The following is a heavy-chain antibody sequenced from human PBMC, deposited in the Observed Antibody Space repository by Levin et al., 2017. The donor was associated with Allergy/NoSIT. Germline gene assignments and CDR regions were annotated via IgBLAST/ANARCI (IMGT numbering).Heavy chain of an antibody. CDR3: ARGDYYGSGSYLNY. Sequence: SVKVSCKASGGTFSSYAISWVRQAPGQGLEWMGRIIPILGIANYAQKFQGRVTITADKSTSTAYMELSSLRSEDTAVYYCARGDYYGSGSYLNYWGQGTLVTVSS. CDR2: IIPILGIA. CDR1: GGTFSSYA. V-gene: IGHV1-69*04. D-gene: IGHD3-10*01. J-gene: IGHJ4*02.